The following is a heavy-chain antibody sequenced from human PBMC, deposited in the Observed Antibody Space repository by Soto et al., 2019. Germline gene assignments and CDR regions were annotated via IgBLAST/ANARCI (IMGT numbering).Heavy chain of an antibody. J-gene: IGHJ4*02. D-gene: IGHD5-18*01. V-gene: IGHV3-11*01. CDR3: ARVQYRYSYDDY. CDR2: ISGSSSNI. CDR1: GFTFSDYH. Sequence: GGSLRLSCAASGFTFSDYHMSWIRQATGKGMEWVSYISGSSSNIYYTDSVKGRFTIYRDNATNSLYLQMKSLRAEDTAVYYCARVQYRYSYDDYWGQGSLVTVSS.